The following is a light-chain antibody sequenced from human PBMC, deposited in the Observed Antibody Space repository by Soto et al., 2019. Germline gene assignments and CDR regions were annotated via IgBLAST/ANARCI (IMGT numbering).Light chain of an antibody. CDR1: SGYSHYK. CDR2: VGTGGIVG. V-gene: IGLV9-49*01. J-gene: IGLJ2*01. Sequence: QSVLTQPPSASASLGASVTLTWTQSSGYSHYKVDWYQQRPGKGPRFVMRVGTGGIVGSKGDGIPDRFSVLGSGLNRYLTIKNIQEEDESDYHCGADHGSGSNFVVVFGGGTKLTVL. CDR3: GADHGSGSNFVVV.